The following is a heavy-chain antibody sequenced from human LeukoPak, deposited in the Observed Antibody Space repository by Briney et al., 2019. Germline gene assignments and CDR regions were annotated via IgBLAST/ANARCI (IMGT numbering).Heavy chain of an antibody. CDR2: IYYSGST. V-gene: IGHV4-59*01. D-gene: IGHD3-10*01. CDR3: ASHSGYYYGSGSFDY. Sequence: SETLSLTCTVSGGSISSYYWSWIRQPPGKGLEWMGYIYYSGSTNYNPSLKRRVTISVDTSKNQFSLKLSSVTAADTAVYYCASHSGYYYGSGSFDYWGQGTLVTVSS. CDR1: GGSISSYY. J-gene: IGHJ4*02.